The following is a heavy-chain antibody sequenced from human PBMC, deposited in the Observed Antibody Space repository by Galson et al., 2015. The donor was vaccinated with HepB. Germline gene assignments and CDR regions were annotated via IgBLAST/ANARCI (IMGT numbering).Heavy chain of an antibody. CDR1: GFSFDDFG. Sequence: SLRLSCAASGFSFDDFGMHWVRQTPGKGLEWVSGISWNSGSIDYAASVKGRFTISRDNAKNSLYLQMNSLRAEDTAVFYCARASYYFGAGAYDNPSRFYDCGMDIWGQGTTVTVSS. V-gene: IGHV3-9*01. J-gene: IGHJ6*02. CDR2: ISWNSGSI. CDR3: ARASYYFGAGAYDNPSRFYDCGMDI. D-gene: IGHD3-10*01.